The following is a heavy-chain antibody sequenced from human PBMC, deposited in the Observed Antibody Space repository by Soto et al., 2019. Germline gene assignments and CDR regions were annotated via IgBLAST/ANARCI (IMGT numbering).Heavy chain of an antibody. D-gene: IGHD1-26*01. CDR3: ARGDRGAFDL. V-gene: IGHV3-74*01. Sequence: GGSLRLSCAASGFTFDYYCMHWVRHAPGKGLGWVSRIHSDGTSTTYADSVKGRFTISRDNAKNTLSLQMNSLRAEDTAVYYCARGDRGAFDLWGQGTVVTVSS. CDR1: GFTFDYYC. J-gene: IGHJ3*01. CDR2: IHSDGTST.